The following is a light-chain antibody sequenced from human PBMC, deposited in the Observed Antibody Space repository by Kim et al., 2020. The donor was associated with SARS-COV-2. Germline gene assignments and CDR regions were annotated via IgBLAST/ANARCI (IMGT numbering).Light chain of an antibody. CDR2: KDS. CDR3: YSAADS. Sequence: SYELTQPSSVSVSPGQTARITCSGDVLAKKYARWFQQKPGQAPVLVIYKDSERPSGIPERFSGSSSGTTVTLTISGAQVEDEADYYCYSAADSFGGGTQLTVL. J-gene: IGLJ3*02. CDR1: VLAKKY. V-gene: IGLV3-27*01.